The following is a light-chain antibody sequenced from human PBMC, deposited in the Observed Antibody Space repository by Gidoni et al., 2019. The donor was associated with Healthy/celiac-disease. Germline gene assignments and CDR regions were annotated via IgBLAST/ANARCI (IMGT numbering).Light chain of an antibody. J-gene: IGLJ2*01. CDR3: QAWDSSTVV. Sequence: SYELTQPPSVSVSPRQTASITCSSDKLGDKYACWYQQKPGQSPVLVIYQDSKRPSGIPERFSGSNSGNTATLTISGTQAMDEADYYCQAWDSSTVVFGGGTKLTVL. CDR1: KLGDKY. V-gene: IGLV3-1*01. CDR2: QDS.